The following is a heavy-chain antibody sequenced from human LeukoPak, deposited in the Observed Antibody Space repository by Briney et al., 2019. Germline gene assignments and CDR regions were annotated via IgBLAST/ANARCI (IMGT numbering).Heavy chain of an antibody. CDR2: ISYDGSNK. J-gene: IGHJ4*02. Sequence: GRSLRLSCAASGFTFSSYAMHWVRQAPGKGLEWVAVISYDGSNKYYADSVKGRFTISRDNSKNTLYLQMNSLRAEDTAVYYCARELAVAPDDILTGPGDYWGQGTLDTVSS. V-gene: IGHV3-30-3*01. CDR1: GFTFSSYA. D-gene: IGHD3-9*01. CDR3: ARELAVAPDDILTGPGDY.